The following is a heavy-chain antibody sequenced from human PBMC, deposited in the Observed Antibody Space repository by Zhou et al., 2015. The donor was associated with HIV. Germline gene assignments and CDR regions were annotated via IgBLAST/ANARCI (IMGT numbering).Heavy chain of an antibody. CDR2: IIPIFGTA. J-gene: IGHJ5*02. V-gene: IGHV1-69*01. Sequence: QVQLVQSGAEVKKPGSSVKVSCKASGGTFSSYAISWVRQAPGQGLEWMGGIIPIFGTANYAQKFQGRVTITADESTSTAYMELSSLRSEDTAVYYCARSHDYGDYINPSWFDPWGQGTLVTVSS. CDR3: ARSHDYGDYINPSWFDP. CDR1: GGTFSSYA. D-gene: IGHD4-17*01.